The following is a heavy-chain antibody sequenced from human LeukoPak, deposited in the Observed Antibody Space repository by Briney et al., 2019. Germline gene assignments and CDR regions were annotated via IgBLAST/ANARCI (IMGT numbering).Heavy chain of an antibody. V-gene: IGHV3-49*04. J-gene: IGHJ5*02. CDR3: TRDTAAAANWFDP. Sequence: GGSLRLSCAASGFTFSSYAMSWVRQAPGKGLEWVGFIRSKAYGGTTEYAASVKGRFTISRDDSKSIAYLQMNSLKTEDTAVYYCTRDTAAAANWFDPWGQGTLVTVSS. CDR1: GFTFSSYA. D-gene: IGHD6-13*01. CDR2: IRSKAYGGTT.